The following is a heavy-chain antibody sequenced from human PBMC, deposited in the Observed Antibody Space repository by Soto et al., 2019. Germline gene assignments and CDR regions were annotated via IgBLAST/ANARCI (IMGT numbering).Heavy chain of an antibody. V-gene: IGHV3-7*01. CDR1: GFTFSSYW. Sequence: GSLRLSCVASGFTFSSYWMSWVRQAPGKGLEWVANIKQDGSEKYYVDSVKGRFTISRDNAKNSLYLQMNSLRAEDTAVYYCARDHSTSYLKAYNWFDPWGQGTLVTVSS. CDR2: IKQDGSEK. J-gene: IGHJ5*02. CDR3: ARDHSTSYLKAYNWFDP. D-gene: IGHD2-2*01.